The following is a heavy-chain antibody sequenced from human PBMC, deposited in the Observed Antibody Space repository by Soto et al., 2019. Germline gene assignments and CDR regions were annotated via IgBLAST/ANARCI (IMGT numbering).Heavy chain of an antibody. V-gene: IGHV4-59*08. D-gene: IGHD1-26*01. CDR3: ARRYGGNLDY. CDR1: GGSISSFD. J-gene: IGHJ4*02. CDR2: ISYSGST. Sequence: SETLSLTCTVSGGSISSFDWNWIRQSPGKGLEWIGYISYSGSTNYNPSLKSRVTISVDTSKNQFSLKLSSVTAADTAVYYCARRYGGNLDYWGQGTLVTVSS.